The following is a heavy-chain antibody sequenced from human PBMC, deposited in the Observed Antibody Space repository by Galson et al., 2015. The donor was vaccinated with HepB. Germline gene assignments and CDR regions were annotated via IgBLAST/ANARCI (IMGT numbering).Heavy chain of an antibody. CDR3: ARDLGYNYDSSGYPFDY. CDR1: GFTFSSYS. V-gene: IGHV3-48*02. Sequence: SLRLSCAASGFTFSSYSMNWVRQAPGKGLEWVSYISSSSSTIYYADSVKGRFTISRDNAKNSLYLQMNSLRDEDTAVYYCARDLGYNYDSSGYPFDYWGQGTLVTVSS. J-gene: IGHJ4*02. D-gene: IGHD3-22*01. CDR2: ISSSSSTI.